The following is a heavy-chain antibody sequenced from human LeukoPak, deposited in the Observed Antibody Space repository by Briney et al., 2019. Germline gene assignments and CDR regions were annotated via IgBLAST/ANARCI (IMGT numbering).Heavy chain of an antibody. Sequence: GASVKVSCKASGYTFISYYMHWVRQAPGQGLEWMGIINPSGGSTSYAQKVQGRVTMTRDTSTGTVYMELRSLRYEDTAVYYCARDLLGGSSGWSFDYWGQGTLVTVSS. D-gene: IGHD6-19*01. CDR3: ARDLLGGSSGWSFDY. CDR1: GYTFISYY. J-gene: IGHJ4*02. CDR2: INPSGGST. V-gene: IGHV1-46*01.